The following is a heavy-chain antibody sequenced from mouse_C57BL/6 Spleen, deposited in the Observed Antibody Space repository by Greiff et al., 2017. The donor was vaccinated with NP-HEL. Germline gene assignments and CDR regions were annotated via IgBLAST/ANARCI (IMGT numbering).Heavy chain of an antibody. CDR2: IYPGDGDT. J-gene: IGHJ4*01. Sequence: QVQLQQSGPELVKPGASVKISCKASGYAFSSSWMNWVKQRPGKGLEWMGRIYPGDGDTNYNGKFKGKATLTADKSSSTAYMQLSSLTSEDSAVYFCARGCYDLYYYAMDYWGQGTSVTVSS. V-gene: IGHV1-82*01. CDR1: GYAFSSSW. CDR3: ARGCYDLYYYAMDY. D-gene: IGHD2-12*01.